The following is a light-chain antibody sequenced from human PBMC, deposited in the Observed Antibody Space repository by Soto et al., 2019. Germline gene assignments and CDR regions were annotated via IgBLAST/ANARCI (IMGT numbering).Light chain of an antibody. J-gene: IGKJ4*01. CDR3: QQYKDYPLT. Sequence: DIQMTQSPSTLSASIGEGVTISCRASQSIDSSLAWYQQKPGKAPKVVITKASILEGGVPSRFSGSVSGTEFTLTISNLQPEDFATYYCQQYKDYPLTFGGGTKVEIK. CDR2: KAS. V-gene: IGKV1-5*03. CDR1: QSIDSS.